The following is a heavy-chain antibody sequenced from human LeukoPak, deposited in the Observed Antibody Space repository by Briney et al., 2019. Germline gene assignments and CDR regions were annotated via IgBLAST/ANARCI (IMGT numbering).Heavy chain of an antibody. Sequence: SVKVSCKASGGTFSSYAISWVRQAPGQGLEWMGRIIPIFGTANYAQKFQGRVTITTDESTSTADMELSSLRSEDTAVYYCARGDNWNPFDYWGQGTLVTVSS. D-gene: IGHD1-20*01. CDR2: IIPIFGTA. J-gene: IGHJ4*02. V-gene: IGHV1-69*05. CDR3: ARGDNWNPFDY. CDR1: GGTFSSYA.